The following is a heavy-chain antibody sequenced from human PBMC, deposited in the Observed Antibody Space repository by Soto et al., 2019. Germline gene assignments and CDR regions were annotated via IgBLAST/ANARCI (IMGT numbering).Heavy chain of an antibody. Sequence: PGESLKISCKGSGYSFANYWIGWVRQMPGKGLEWMGIIYPGDSDTRYSPSFQGQVTISADKSINTAYLHWSSLKASDTAMYYCASPPREYYYYGINGWVKGTTVTVAS. V-gene: IGHV5-51*01. CDR1: GYSFANYW. J-gene: IGHJ6*04. CDR3: ASPPREYYYYGING. CDR2: IYPGDSDT.